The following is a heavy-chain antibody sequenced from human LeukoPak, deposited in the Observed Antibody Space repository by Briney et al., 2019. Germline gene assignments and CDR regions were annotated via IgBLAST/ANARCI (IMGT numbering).Heavy chain of an antibody. CDR1: GFTFSSYA. D-gene: IGHD1-14*01. Sequence: PWGSLRLSCAASGFTFSSYAMHWVRQAPGKGLEWVAVISYDGSNKYYADSVKGRFTISRDNSKNTLYLQMNSLRAEDTAVYYCARTYTTVIDYWGQGTLVTVSS. V-gene: IGHV3-30*04. CDR3: ARTYTTVIDY. CDR2: ISYDGSNK. J-gene: IGHJ4*02.